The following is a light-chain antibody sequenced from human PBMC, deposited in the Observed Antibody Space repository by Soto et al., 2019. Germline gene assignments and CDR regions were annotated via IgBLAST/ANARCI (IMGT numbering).Light chain of an antibody. V-gene: IGKV3-15*01. CDR3: QQYNNWPLLT. CDR1: QSVSSN. Sequence: EIVMTQSPATLSVSPGERATLSCRASQSVSSNLAWYQQKPGQAPRLLIYGASTRANGIPARFSGSGSGTEFTLTISSLQSEDFAVYYCQQYNNWPLLTFGGGTKVEIK. CDR2: GAS. J-gene: IGKJ4*01.